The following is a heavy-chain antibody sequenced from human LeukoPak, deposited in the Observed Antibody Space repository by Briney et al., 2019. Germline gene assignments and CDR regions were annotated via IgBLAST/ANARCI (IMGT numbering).Heavy chain of an antibody. D-gene: IGHD6-13*01. CDR1: GYTFTGYY. V-gene: IGHV1-2*02. CDR2: INPNSGGT. CDR3: ARDEGYSSSWYH. Sequence: AASVKVSCKASGYTFTGYYMHWVRQAPGQGLEWMGWINPNSGGTNYAQKFQGRVTMTRDTSISTAYMELSRLRSDDTAVYYCARDEGYSSSWYHWGQGTLVTVSS. J-gene: IGHJ5*02.